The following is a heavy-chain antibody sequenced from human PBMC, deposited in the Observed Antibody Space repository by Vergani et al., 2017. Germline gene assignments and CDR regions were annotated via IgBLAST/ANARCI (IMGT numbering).Heavy chain of an antibody. D-gene: IGHD2-2*01. CDR1: GYTFTSYG. V-gene: IGHV1-18*04. Sequence: QVQLVQSGAEVKKPGASVKVSCKASGYTFTSYGISWVRQAPGQGLEWMGWISAYNGNTNYAQKLQGRVTMTTDTSTSTAYMELRSLRSDDTAVYYCARDSALRDIVVVPAAIPYFDYWGQGTLVTVSS. CDR3: ARDSALRDIVVVPAAIPYFDY. J-gene: IGHJ4*02. CDR2: ISAYNGNT.